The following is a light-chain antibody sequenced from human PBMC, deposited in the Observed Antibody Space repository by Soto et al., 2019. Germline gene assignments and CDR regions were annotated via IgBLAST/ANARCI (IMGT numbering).Light chain of an antibody. V-gene: IGKV1-39*01. Sequence: DLQMTQSPSSLSASVGDRVTITCRASQSISSYLNWYQQKPGKAPKLLIYAASSLQSGVPSRFSGSGSGTDFTLTISSLQPEDCATYYGQQSYSTPSITFGQGTRLEIK. CDR2: AAS. J-gene: IGKJ5*01. CDR3: QQSYSTPSIT. CDR1: QSISSY.